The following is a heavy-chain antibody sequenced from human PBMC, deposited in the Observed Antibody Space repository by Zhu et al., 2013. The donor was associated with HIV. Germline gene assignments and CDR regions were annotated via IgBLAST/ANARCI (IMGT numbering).Heavy chain of an antibody. D-gene: IGHD3-22*01. Sequence: QVQLVQSGAEVKKPGASVKVSCKASGYTFTSYYMHWVRQAPGQGLEWMGIINPSGGSTSYAQKFQGRVTMTRDTSTSTVYMELSSLRSEDTAVYYCARGPYYYDSSGAGDYFDYVGPGNPGHRLI. CDR1: GYTFTSYY. J-gene: IGHJ4*02. V-gene: IGHV1-46*01. CDR3: ARGPYYYDSSGAGDYFDY. CDR2: INPSGGST.